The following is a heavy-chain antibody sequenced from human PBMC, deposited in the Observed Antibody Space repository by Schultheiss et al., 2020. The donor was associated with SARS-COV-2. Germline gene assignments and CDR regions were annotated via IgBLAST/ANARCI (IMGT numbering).Heavy chain of an antibody. V-gene: IGHV3-23*01. CDR1: GFTFSSYE. Sequence: GGSLRLSCAASGFTFSSYEMNWVRQAPGKGLEWVSAISGSGGSTYYADSVKGRFTISRDNSKNTLYLQMNSLRAEDTAVYYCAAYCSSTSCYSFGYYYFDYWGQGTLVTVSS. J-gene: IGHJ4*02. CDR2: ISGSGGST. D-gene: IGHD2-2*01. CDR3: AAYCSSTSCYSFGYYYFDY.